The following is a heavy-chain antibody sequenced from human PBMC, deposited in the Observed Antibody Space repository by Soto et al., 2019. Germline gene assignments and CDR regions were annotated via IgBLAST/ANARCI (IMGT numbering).Heavy chain of an antibody. CDR2: MNPNSGNT. CDR1: GYTFTMYD. J-gene: IGHJ6*02. CDR3: ARAYSSSWSYYYYYGMDV. V-gene: IGHV1-8*01. Sequence: ASVKVSCKASGYTFTMYDINCVLQSSVQGLEWMGWMNPNSGNTGYAQKFQGRVTMTRNTSISTAYMELSSLRSEDTAVYYCARAYSSSWSYYYYYGMDVWGQGTTVTVSS. D-gene: IGHD6-13*01.